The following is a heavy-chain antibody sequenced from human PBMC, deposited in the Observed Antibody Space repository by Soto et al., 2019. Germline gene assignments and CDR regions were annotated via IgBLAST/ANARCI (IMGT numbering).Heavy chain of an antibody. V-gene: IGHV3-74*01. Sequence: GGSLRLSCAASGFTFSSYWMHWVRQAPGKGLVWVSRINSDGSSTYYADSVKGRFTISRDNSKNTLYLQMNSLRAEDTAVYYCAKEPLGFPNWFDPWGQGTLVTVSS. CDR1: GFTFSSYW. J-gene: IGHJ5*02. CDR2: INSDGSST. D-gene: IGHD3-10*01. CDR3: AKEPLGFPNWFDP.